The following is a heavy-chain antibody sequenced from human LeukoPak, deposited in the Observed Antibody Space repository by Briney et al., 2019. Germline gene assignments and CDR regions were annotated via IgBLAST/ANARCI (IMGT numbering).Heavy chain of an antibody. CDR1: GYIFTSYY. Sequence: ASVKVSCQASGYIFTSYYIHWVRQAPGQGLEWMGWINPNSGATNFAQKFQGRVTMTSDTSITTAYMELRWLRSDDTAVYYCARDPGANYFDYWGQGTLVTVSS. CDR3: ARDPGANYFDY. J-gene: IGHJ4*02. CDR2: INPNSGAT. V-gene: IGHV1-2*02.